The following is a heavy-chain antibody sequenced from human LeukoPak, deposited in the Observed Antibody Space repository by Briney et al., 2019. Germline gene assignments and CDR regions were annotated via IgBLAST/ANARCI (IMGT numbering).Heavy chain of an antibody. Sequence: PGRSLRLSCAASGFSFSSYGMHWVRQSPGKGLEWVAVIWNDGSSKYYVDSVKGRFTISRDNSKNTPYLQMDSLRGDDTAVYYCAKPTRGSGGSFLIDYWGQGTLVTVSS. J-gene: IGHJ4*02. D-gene: IGHD2-15*01. V-gene: IGHV3-33*06. CDR2: IWNDGSSK. CDR3: AKPTRGSGGSFLIDY. CDR1: GFSFSSYG.